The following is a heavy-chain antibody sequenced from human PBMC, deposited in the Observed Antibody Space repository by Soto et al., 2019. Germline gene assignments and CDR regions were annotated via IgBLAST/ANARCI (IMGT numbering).Heavy chain of an antibody. CDR3: AKGDRIAAAGHFDY. D-gene: IGHD6-13*01. Sequence: QVQLVESGGGVSKLGGSRRPSGAASGSPLVGIGWHWVGRVPGKGLGWVAVTSYDGSNKYYADSVKGRFTISRDNSKNTLYLQMNSLRGEDTAVYYCAKGDRIAAAGHFDYWGQGTLVTVSS. V-gene: IGHV3-30*18. J-gene: IGHJ4*02. CDR2: TSYDGSNK. CDR1: GSPLVGIG.